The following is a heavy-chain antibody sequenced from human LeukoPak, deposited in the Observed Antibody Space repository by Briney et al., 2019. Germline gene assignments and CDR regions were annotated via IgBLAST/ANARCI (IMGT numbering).Heavy chain of an antibody. V-gene: IGHV5-51*01. CDR1: GYSFTSYW. CDR3: ARSGGFIAAAGPNWFDP. CDR2: IYPGDSDT. J-gene: IGHJ5*02. D-gene: IGHD6-13*01. Sequence: GESLKISCKGSGYSFTSYWIGWGRQMPGKGLEWMGIIYPGDSDTRYSPSFQGQVTISADKSISTAYLQWSSLKASDTAMYYCARSGGFIAAAGPNWFDPWGQGTLVTVSS.